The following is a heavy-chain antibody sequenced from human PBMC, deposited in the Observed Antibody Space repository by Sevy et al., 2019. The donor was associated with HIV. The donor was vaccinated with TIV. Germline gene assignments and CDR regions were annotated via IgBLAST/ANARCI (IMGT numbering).Heavy chain of an antibody. CDR2: ISYDGSKE. CDR1: GFTFSSYG. Sequence: GGCLRLSCEASGFTFSSYGIHCVRQAPGKGLEWVAVISYDGSKEYYGDSVKGRFTISRDNSKNTVSLQMNSLRAEDTAVHFCAKDLIQRGYYYDRTGYFGFDYWGQGTLVTVSS. V-gene: IGHV3-30*18. J-gene: IGHJ4*02. D-gene: IGHD3-22*01. CDR3: AKDLIQRGYYYDRTGYFGFDY.